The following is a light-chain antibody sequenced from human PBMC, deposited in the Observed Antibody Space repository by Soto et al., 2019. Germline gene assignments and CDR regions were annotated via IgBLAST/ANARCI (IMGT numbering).Light chain of an antibody. CDR1: SSDVGAYNY. CDR3: CCNAYTCYV. V-gene: IGLV2-11*01. CDR2: DVD. Sequence: QSALTQPASVSGSPGQSITISCTGTSSDVGAYNYVSWYQQHPGKAPKLIIYDVDKRPSGVPDRFSGSKSGNTASLTISGLQGVDGADYFCCCNAYTCYVFGTGTKV. J-gene: IGLJ1*01.